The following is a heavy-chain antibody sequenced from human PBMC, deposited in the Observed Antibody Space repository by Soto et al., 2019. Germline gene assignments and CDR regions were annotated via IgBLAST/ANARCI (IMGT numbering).Heavy chain of an antibody. CDR3: GLEPTGTGGFDY. CDR2: IDLDSSHT. Sequence: QVQLVQSGPEVKMPGASVKVSCKASGHTFTGHHMHWVRQAPGQGLEWMAYIDLDSSHTKYAQRFQGRVTTPMDTSITTAYMELSGLRSDDTALYYCGLEPTGTGGFDYWGQGTVLTVSS. CDR1: GHTFTGHH. J-gene: IGHJ4*02. V-gene: IGHV1-2*02. D-gene: IGHD7-27*01.